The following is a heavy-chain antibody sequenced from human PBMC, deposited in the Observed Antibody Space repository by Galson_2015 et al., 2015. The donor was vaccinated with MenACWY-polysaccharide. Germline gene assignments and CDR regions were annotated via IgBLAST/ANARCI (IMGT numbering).Heavy chain of an antibody. D-gene: IGHD5-24*01. CDR2: IYWAGDE. CDR1: GFSLSDIGEG. V-gene: IGHV2-5*02. J-gene: IGHJ5*02. CDR3: VHSHWLQENYFDP. Sequence: PALVKPTQTLTLTCTFSGFSLSDIGEGVGWIRQPPGKAPEWLALIYWAGDERYSPSLKTRLSITKDASKNQVGLKMTNMDPVDTATYYCVHSHWLQENYFDPWGQGTLVAVSS.